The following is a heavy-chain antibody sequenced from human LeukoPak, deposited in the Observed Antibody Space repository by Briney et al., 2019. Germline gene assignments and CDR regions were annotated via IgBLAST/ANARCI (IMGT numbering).Heavy chain of an antibody. V-gene: IGHV3-23*01. CDR2: ISGSGGST. CDR3: AKQQLALLGY. J-gene: IGHJ4*02. D-gene: IGHD6-13*01. Sequence: GGSLRLSCAASGFTFSSYAMSWVRHAPRKGREWVSAISGSGGSTYYADSVKGRFTISRDNSKNTLYLQMNSLRAEDTAVYYCAKQQLALLGYWGQGTLVTVSS. CDR1: GFTFSSYA.